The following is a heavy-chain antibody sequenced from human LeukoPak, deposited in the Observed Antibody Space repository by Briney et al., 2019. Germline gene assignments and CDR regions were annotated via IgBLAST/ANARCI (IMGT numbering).Heavy chain of an antibody. Sequence: ASVKVSCKASGYTFTSYGISWVRQAPGQGLEWMGWISAYNGNTNYAQKLQGRVTMTTDTSTSTAYMELRSLRSDDTAVYYCARQCTYYDILTGYYNGYYYMDVWAKGPRSPSP. CDR2: ISAYNGNT. CDR3: ARQCTYYDILTGYYNGYYYMDV. J-gene: IGHJ6*03. CDR1: GYTFTSYG. V-gene: IGHV1-18*01. D-gene: IGHD3-9*01.